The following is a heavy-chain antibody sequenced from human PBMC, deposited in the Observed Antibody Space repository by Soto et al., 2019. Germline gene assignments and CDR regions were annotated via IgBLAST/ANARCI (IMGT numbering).Heavy chain of an antibody. CDR3: SGGVGDAF. J-gene: IGHJ4*02. CDR1: GFSFRSDW. Sequence: EEQLVESGGGLVQPGGSLRLTCAVSGFSFRSDWMNWVRQAPGKGLEWVAHTNQDGSQKYYVDSVKGRFTIFSDNAKNSLYLQMNCLRAEDTAVYYCSGGVGDAFWGQGTLVTVSS. CDR2: TNQDGSQK. V-gene: IGHV3-7*04. D-gene: IGHD1-26*01.